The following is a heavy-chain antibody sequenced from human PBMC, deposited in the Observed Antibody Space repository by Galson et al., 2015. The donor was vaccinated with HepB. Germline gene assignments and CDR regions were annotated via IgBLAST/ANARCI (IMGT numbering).Heavy chain of an antibody. CDR1: GYTFSSYF. J-gene: IGHJ5*02. CDR2: ISAYNRDT. V-gene: IGHV1-18*01. CDR3: ARGALAGVVRATQNNWFDP. Sequence: SVKVSCKASGYTFSSYFITWVRQAPGQGLEWMGRISAYNRDTNYAQNFQGRVTMTTDTSTTTAYMELRSLRSGDTAVYYCARGALAGVVRATQNNWFDPWGQGTLVTVSS. D-gene: IGHD2-15*01.